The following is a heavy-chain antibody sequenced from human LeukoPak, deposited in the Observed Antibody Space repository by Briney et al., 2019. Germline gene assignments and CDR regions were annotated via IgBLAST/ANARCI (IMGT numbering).Heavy chain of an antibody. CDR3: ARGYRVPAAMDLQQYYYYYYMDV. D-gene: IGHD2-2*01. Sequence: GASVKVSCKASGYTFTGYYMHWVRQAPGQGLEWMGWVNPTSGGTNYAQKFQGRVTMTRNTSISTAYMELSSLRSEDTAVYYCARGYRVPAAMDLQQYYYYYYMDVWGKGTTVTISS. V-gene: IGHV1-2*02. J-gene: IGHJ6*03. CDR1: GYTFTGYY. CDR2: VNPTSGGT.